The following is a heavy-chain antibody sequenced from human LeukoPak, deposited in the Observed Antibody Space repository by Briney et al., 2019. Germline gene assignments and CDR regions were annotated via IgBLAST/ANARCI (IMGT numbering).Heavy chain of an antibody. Sequence: SQTLSLTCAVSGGSISSGGYSWSWIRQPPGKGLEWIGYIYHSGSTYYNPSLKSRVTISVDTSKNQFSLKLSSVTAADTAVYYCAITAITVADFDYWGQGTLVTVSS. D-gene: IGHD6-19*01. CDR3: AITAITVADFDY. J-gene: IGHJ4*02. V-gene: IGHV4-30-2*03. CDR1: GGSISSGGYS. CDR2: IYHSGST.